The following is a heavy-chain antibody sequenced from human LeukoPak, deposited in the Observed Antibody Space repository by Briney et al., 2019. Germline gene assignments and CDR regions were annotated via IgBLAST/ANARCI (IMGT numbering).Heavy chain of an antibody. D-gene: IGHD2-2*01. CDR3: AKDRVPAAMIDYFDY. J-gene: IGHJ4*02. CDR1: GFTFSSYG. Sequence: TGGSLRLSCAASGFTFSSYGMHWVRQAPGKGLEWVAFIRYDGSNKYYADSVKGRFTISRDNSKNTLYLQMNSLRAEDTAVYYCAKDRVPAAMIDYFDYWGQGTLVTVSS. CDR2: IRYDGSNK. V-gene: IGHV3-30*02.